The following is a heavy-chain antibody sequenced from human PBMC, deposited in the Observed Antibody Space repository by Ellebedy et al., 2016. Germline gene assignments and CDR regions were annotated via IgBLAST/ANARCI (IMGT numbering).Heavy chain of an antibody. V-gene: IGHV1-69*13. CDR3: ARSVLHIALNYYYYGMDV. Sequence: SVKVSCXASGGTFSSYAISWVRQAPGQGLEWMGGIIPIFGTANYAQKFQGRVTITADESTSTAYMELSSLRSEDTAVYYCARSVLHIALNYYYYGMDVWGQGTTVTVSS. CDR2: IIPIFGTA. J-gene: IGHJ6*02. D-gene: IGHD3-10*01. CDR1: GGTFSSYA.